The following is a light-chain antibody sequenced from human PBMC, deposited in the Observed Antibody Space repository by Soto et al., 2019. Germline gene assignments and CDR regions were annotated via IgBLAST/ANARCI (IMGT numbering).Light chain of an antibody. J-gene: IGLJ3*02. V-gene: IGLV1-40*01. CDR1: SSNLGAGYD. CDR2: DNT. CDR3: CSYAGSFTWV. Sequence: QSVLTQPPSMSGAPGQRVTMSCTGSSSNLGAGYDVHWYQRLPGAAPKLLIYDNTHRPSGVPNRFSGSKSGTSASLAITGLQAEDEADYYCCSYAGSFTWVFGGGTKLTVL.